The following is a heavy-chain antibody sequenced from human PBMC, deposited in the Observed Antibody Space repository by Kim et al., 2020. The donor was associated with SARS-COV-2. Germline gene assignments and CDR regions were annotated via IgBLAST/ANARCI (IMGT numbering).Heavy chain of an antibody. D-gene: IGHD3-16*01. Sequence: GESLKISCKGSGYSFTNFWIGWVRQMSGKDLEWMGLIYPGDSDVRYSPSFQGQVTISADKSISTAYLQWSSLKASDTAIYYCVRHGGGVWYSFDYWGQGTLVTVSS. J-gene: IGHJ4*02. CDR1: GYSFTNFW. CDR3: VRHGGGVWYSFDY. CDR2: IYPGDSDV. V-gene: IGHV5-51*01.